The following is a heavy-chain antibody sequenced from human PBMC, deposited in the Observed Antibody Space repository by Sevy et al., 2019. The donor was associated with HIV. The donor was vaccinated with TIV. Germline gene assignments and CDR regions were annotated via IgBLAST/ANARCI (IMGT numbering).Heavy chain of an antibody. D-gene: IGHD3-22*01. Sequence: GGSLRLSCAASGFIFGDYYMAWVRQAPGKGLEWISYVSRGGFTIYYADSVEGRFSISRDDAKDSLFLQRGSLRAEDTAFYYCARGAHYXDANWXFDYWGQXALVTVSS. CDR2: VSRGGFTI. V-gene: IGHV3-11*01. CDR1: GFIFGDYY. CDR3: ARGAHYXDANWXFDY. J-gene: IGHJ4*02.